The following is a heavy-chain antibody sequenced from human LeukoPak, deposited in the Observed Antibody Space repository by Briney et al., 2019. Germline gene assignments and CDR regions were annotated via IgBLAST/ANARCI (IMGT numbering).Heavy chain of an antibody. D-gene: IGHD3-22*01. CDR2: IHYTGST. CDR1: GGSISSHF. J-gene: IGHJ3*02. V-gene: IGHV4-59*11. Sequence: SETLSLTCTVSGGSISSHFWSWIRQPPGKGLEWIGYIHYTGSTNYNPSLKSRVTMSVDTSKNQFSLKLSSVTAADTAVYYCARELGPTYYDSHDAFDIWGQGTMVTVSS. CDR3: ARELGPTYYDSHDAFDI.